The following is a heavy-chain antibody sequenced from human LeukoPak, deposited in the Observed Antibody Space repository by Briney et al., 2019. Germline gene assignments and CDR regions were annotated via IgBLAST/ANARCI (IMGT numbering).Heavy chain of an antibody. J-gene: IGHJ4*02. Sequence: RASVKVSCKASGYTFTGYYMHWVRQAPGQGLEWMGWINPNSGGTNYAQKFQGRVTMTRDTSISTACMELSRLRSDDTAVYYCARVLVATLSLDYFDYWGQGTLVTVSS. CDR2: INPNSGGT. CDR3: ARVLVATLSLDYFDY. V-gene: IGHV1-2*02. D-gene: IGHD5-12*01. CDR1: GYTFTGYY.